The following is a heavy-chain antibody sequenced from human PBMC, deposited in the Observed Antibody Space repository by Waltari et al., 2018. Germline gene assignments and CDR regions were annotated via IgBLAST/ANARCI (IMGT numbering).Heavy chain of an antibody. Sequence: EVQLVESGGGLVKPGGSLRLSCAASGFTFSSHSMNWVRQAPGKGLEWVSSISSSSSYKYYADSVKGRFTISRDNAKNSLYLQMNSLRAEDTAVYYCARVTDYGDLDYWGQGTLVTVSS. CDR1: GFTFSSHS. CDR2: ISSSSSYK. J-gene: IGHJ4*02. V-gene: IGHV3-21*01. CDR3: ARVTDYGDLDY. D-gene: IGHD4-17*01.